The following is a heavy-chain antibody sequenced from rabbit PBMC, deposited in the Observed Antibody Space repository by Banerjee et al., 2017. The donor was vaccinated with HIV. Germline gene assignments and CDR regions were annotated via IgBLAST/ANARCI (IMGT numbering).Heavy chain of an antibody. D-gene: IGHD6-1*01. CDR3: ARSVILLGRFNL. V-gene: IGHV1S45*01. Sequence: QEQLVESGGALVQPGGSLTLNCTVSGFTLSSYWICWVRQAPGKGLEWIACIYAGSSGSTYYASWAKGRFTISKAPSTTVTLQMTSLTAADTATYFCARSVILLGRFNLWGQGTLSPS. J-gene: IGHJ4*01. CDR2: IYAGSSGST. CDR1: GFTLSSYW.